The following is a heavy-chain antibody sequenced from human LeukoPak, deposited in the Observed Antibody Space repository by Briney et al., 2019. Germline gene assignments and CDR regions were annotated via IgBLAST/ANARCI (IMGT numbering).Heavy chain of an antibody. V-gene: IGHV3-30-3*01. J-gene: IGHJ6*02. CDR2: ISYDGSNK. D-gene: IGHD3-16*01. Sequence: GGSLRLSCAASGFTFSSYAMHWVRQAPGRGLEWVAVISYDGSNKYYADSVKGRFTISRDNSKNTLYLQMNSLRAEDTAVYYCARDMTYYYGMDVWGQGTTVTVSS. CDR3: ARDMTYYYGMDV. CDR1: GFTFSSYA.